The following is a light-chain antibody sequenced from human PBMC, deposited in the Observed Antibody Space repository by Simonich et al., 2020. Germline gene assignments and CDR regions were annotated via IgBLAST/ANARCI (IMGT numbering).Light chain of an antibody. Sequence: DIQMTQSPSSLSASVGDRVTNTCRASQSISSYLNWYQQKPGKAPKLLIYAASSLPSGVPSRFSGSGSGTDFTLTISSLQPEDFATYYCQQSYSTPYTFGQGTKLEIK. V-gene: IGKV1-39*01. J-gene: IGKJ2*01. CDR3: QQSYSTPYT. CDR2: AAS. CDR1: QSISSY.